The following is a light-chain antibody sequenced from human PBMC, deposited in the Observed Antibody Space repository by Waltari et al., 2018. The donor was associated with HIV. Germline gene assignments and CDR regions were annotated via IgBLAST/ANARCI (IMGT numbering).Light chain of an antibody. J-gene: IGKJ4*01. V-gene: IGKV3-20*01. CDR3: QQYGGDSLLT. Sequence: EIVLTQSPSTLSLSPGERATLSCRASQSVRSSYLTWYQCKPGQAPRLLILGTSTRAAGIPDRFSGSGSGTDFTLTISRLEPEDFAVYYCQQYGGDSLLTFGGGTKVEIK. CDR1: QSVRSSY. CDR2: GTS.